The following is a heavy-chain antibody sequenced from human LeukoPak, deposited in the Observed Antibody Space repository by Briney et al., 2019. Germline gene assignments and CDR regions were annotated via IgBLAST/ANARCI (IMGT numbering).Heavy chain of an antibody. D-gene: IGHD2-2*01. CDR2: IYYSGST. V-gene: IGHV4-59*01. J-gene: IGHJ6*03. Sequence: SETLSLTCTVSGGSISSYYWSWIRQPPGKGLEWIGYIYYSGSTNYNPSLKSRVTISVDTSKKQFSLKLSSVTAADTAVYYCARYGLVVSDATLNQYDYYMDIWGKGTTVTVSS. CDR1: GGSISSYY. CDR3: ARYGLVVSDATLNQYDYYMDI.